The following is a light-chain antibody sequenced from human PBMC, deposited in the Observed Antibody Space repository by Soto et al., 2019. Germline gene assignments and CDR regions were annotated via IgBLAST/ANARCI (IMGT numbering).Light chain of an antibody. Sequence: AIRMTQAPSSFSASTGDRVTITCRASQGISSYFACYQQKPGKAPKLLSYAASTLQSGFPSTFSGSRSGTNFTLTISCLQSEDFATYYCKQYYSYPKTFGQGTKVEIK. V-gene: IGKV1-8*01. J-gene: IGKJ1*01. CDR1: QGISSY. CDR3: KQYYSYPKT. CDR2: AAS.